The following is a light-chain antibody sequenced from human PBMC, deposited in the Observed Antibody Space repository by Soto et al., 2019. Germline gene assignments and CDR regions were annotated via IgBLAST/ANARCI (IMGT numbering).Light chain of an antibody. J-gene: IGKJ3*01. V-gene: IGKV3-20*01. CDR1: QSVSSSY. CDR3: QQYGSSRGFT. CDR2: GAS. Sequence: EIVLTQSPGTLSLSPVERATLSCMASQSVSSSYLAWYQQKPGQAPRLLIYGASSRATGIPDRFSGSGSGTDFTLTISRLQPEDFAVYYCQQYGSSRGFTFGTGTKVDIK.